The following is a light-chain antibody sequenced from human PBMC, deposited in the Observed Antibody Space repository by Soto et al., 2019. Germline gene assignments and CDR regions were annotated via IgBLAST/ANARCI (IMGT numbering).Light chain of an antibody. CDR1: SSDVGAYNY. V-gene: IGLV2-8*01. CDR3: TSYAGSNIWV. Sequence: QSALTQPTSASGSPGQSVTISCTGTSSDVGAYNYVSWYQQYPGKAPKLMIYEVTKRPSGVPDRFSGSKSDKTASLTVSGLQPEDEADYYCTSYAGSNIWVFGGGTKLTVL. J-gene: IGLJ3*02. CDR2: EVT.